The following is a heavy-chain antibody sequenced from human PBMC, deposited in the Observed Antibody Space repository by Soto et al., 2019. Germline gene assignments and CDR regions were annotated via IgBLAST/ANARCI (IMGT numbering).Heavy chain of an antibody. CDR1: GASVSSSSHY. D-gene: IGHD6-13*01. CDR3: ARRRHAQQPPV. J-gene: IGHJ6*04. Sequence: SETLSLTCSVSGASVSSSSHYCVWIRLPPGKGLEWIGSIYYDGSTYYNPSLKSRVTISVDTSKNQFSLNLYSVTAADTAIYYCARRRHAQQPPVWGKGTTVTVSS. CDR2: IYYDGST. V-gene: IGHV4-39*01.